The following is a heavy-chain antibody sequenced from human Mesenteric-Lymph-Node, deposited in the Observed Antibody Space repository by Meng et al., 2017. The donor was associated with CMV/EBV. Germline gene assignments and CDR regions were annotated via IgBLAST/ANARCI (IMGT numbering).Heavy chain of an antibody. D-gene: IGHD5-18*01. Sequence: SETLSLTCAVYGGSFSGYYWTWIRQPPGKGLEWIGEINDSGSTNNNPSLKGRVTISVDTSKNQFSLNLNSVTAADTAVYYCARGRYGLHYFFDSWGQGTLVTVSS. CDR2: INDSGST. CDR3: ARGRYGLHYFFDS. J-gene: IGHJ4*02. V-gene: IGHV4-34*01. CDR1: GGSFSGYY.